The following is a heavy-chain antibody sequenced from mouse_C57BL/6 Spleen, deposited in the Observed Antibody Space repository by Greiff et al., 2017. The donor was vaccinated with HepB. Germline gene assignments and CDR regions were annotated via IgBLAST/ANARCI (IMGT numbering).Heavy chain of an antibody. V-gene: IGHV5-9*01. CDR2: ISGGGGNT. J-gene: IGHJ3*01. Sequence: EVKLMESGGGLVKPGGSLKLSCAASGFTFSSNTMSWVRQTPEKRLEWVATISGGGGNTYYPDSVKGRFTISRDNAKNTLYLQMSSLRSEDTALYYCARRDGYPFAYWGQGTLVTVSA. CDR3: ARRDGYPFAY. D-gene: IGHD2-3*01. CDR1: GFTFSSNT.